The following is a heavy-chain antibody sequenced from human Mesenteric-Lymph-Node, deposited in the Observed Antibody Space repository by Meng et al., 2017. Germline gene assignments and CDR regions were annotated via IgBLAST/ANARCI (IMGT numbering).Heavy chain of an antibody. CDR3: ARDPYSFGSVAYYGAFDI. D-gene: IGHD3-3*01. Sequence: GGSLRLSCAASGFTVSSNYMSWVRQAPGKGLEWVSLIYSGGSTNYADSVKGRFTISRRNSENTVYLQMNSLRDEDTAVYYCARDPYSFGSVAYYGAFDIWGRGTMVTVSS. V-gene: IGHV3-53*04. J-gene: IGHJ3*02. CDR2: IYSGGST. CDR1: GFTVSSNY.